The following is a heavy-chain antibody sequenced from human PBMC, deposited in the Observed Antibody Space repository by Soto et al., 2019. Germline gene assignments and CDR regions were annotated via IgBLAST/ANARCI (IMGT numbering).Heavy chain of an antibody. V-gene: IGHV3-33*01. CDR2: IWYDGSNE. D-gene: IGHD6-13*01. CDR1: GFTFSSYG. CDR3: AREGIATTGTLDY. Sequence: QVQLVESGGGVVQPGRSLRLSCAASGFTFSSYGMNWVRQAPGKGLEWVAIIWYDGSNENYADSVKGRFTISRDNSKNTLSLQMNSLRAADTAVYYCAREGIATTGTLDYWGQGTLVTVSS. J-gene: IGHJ4*02.